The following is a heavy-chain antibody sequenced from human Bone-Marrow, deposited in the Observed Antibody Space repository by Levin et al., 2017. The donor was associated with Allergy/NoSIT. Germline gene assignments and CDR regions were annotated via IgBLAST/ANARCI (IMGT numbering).Heavy chain of an antibody. D-gene: IGHD6-19*01. CDR3: ATPVSRYSSGGDAFDV. Sequence: PGGSLRLSCAIYGGSFSGYYWSWIRQPPGKGLEWIGEINHSGTTNYNPSLKSRVTISVDTSKNQFSLKLSSVTAADTAVYYCATPVSRYSSGGDAFDVWGQGTMVTVSS. CDR1: GGSFSGYY. V-gene: IGHV4-34*01. CDR2: INHSGTT. J-gene: IGHJ3*01.